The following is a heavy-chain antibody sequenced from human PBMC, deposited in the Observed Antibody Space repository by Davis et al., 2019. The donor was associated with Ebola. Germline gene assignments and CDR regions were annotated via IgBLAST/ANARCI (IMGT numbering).Heavy chain of an antibody. CDR1: GYSFTLYW. D-gene: IGHD3-22*01. J-gene: IGHJ3*02. CDR2: IDPTDSYT. V-gene: IGHV5-10-1*01. CDR3: ARRYYDSTFDI. Sequence: GESLKISCKASGYSFTLYWIYWVRQMPGKGLEWMGRIDPTDSYTNYSPAFQGHVTISADKSISTAYLQWSSLKASDTAMYYCARRYYDSTFDIWGQGTMITVSS.